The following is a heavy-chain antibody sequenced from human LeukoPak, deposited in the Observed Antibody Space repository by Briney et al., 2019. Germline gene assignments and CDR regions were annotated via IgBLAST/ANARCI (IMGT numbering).Heavy chain of an antibody. D-gene: IGHD6-13*01. J-gene: IGHJ6*03. CDR3: ARGAAAGYYYYYYMDV. CDR2: IIPIFGTA. CDR1: GGTFSSYA. V-gene: IGHV1-69*13. Sequence: SVKVSCKASGGTFSSYAISWVRQAPGQGLEWMGGIIPIFGTANYAQKFQGRVTITADESTSTAYMELSSLRSEDTAVYYCARGAAAGYYYYYYMDVWGKGTTVTASS.